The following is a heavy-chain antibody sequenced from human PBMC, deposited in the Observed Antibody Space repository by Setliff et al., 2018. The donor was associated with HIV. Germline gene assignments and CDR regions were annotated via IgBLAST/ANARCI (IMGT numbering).Heavy chain of an antibody. CDR2: IDWDDAK. Sequence: SGPTLVNPTQTLTLTCTFSGFSLSPRGMSVSWIRQPPGKALEWLARIDWDDAKYYSTSLKTRLTISKDTSKNQVVLIMTNMDPVDTATYYCARGSESLTYFDNLGPGTLVTVSS. CDR1: GFSLSPRGMS. D-gene: IGHD3-10*01. CDR3: ARGSESLTYFDN. J-gene: IGHJ4*02. V-gene: IGHV2-70*11.